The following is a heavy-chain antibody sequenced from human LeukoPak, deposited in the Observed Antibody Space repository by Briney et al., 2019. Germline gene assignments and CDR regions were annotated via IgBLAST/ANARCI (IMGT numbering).Heavy chain of an antibody. CDR2: INPNSGGT. J-gene: IGHJ5*02. CDR3: AREGAAAEDVNWFDP. Sequence: GASVKVSCKTSGYTFTGYYMHWVRQAPGQGLEWMGWINPNSGGTHYVQKFQGRVTMTRDTSISTAYMELSGLRSDDTAVYYCAREGAAAEDVNWFDPWGQGTLVTVSS. D-gene: IGHD6-25*01. CDR1: GYTFTGYY. V-gene: IGHV1-2*02.